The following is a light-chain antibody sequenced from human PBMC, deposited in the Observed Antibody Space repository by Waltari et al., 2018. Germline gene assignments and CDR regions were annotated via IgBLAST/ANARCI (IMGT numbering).Light chain of an antibody. CDR2: GTS. Sequence: EIVLTQSPGTLSLSPGERATLSCRASQSVTSISLTWYQQKLGQAPRLLIYGTSSRATCIPDRFSGSWSGTDFTLTIIRLEPEDFAVYYCQQYDGEVVTFGGGTKVEI. V-gene: IGKV3-20*01. CDR3: QQYDGEVVT. J-gene: IGKJ4*01. CDR1: QSVTSIS.